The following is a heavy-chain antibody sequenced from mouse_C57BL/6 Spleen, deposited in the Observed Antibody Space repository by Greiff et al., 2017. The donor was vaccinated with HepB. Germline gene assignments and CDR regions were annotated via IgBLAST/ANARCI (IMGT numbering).Heavy chain of an antibody. CDR2: IYPRDGST. CDR1: GYTFTSYD. V-gene: IGHV1-85*01. CDR3: ARIYYYGSSSSYWYFDV. D-gene: IGHD1-1*01. J-gene: IGHJ1*03. Sequence: VQLQESGPELVKPGASVKLSCKASGYTFTSYDINWVKQRPGQGLEWIGWIYPRDGSTKYNEKFKGKATLTVDTSSSTAYMELHSLTSEDSAVYFCARIYYYGSSSSYWYFDVWGTGTTVTVSS.